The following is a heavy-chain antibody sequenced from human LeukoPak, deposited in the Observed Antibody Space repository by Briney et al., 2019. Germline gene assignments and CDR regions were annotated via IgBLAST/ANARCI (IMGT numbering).Heavy chain of an antibody. V-gene: IGHV1-2*02. D-gene: IGHD4-17*01. CDR2: INPNSGGT. Sequence: ASVKVSCKASGYTFTGYYMHWVRQAPGQGLEWMGWINPNSGGTNYAQKFQGRVTMTRDTSISTAYMELSRLRSDDTAVYYCARPYGDFPGFDPWGQGTLVTVFS. CDR3: ARPYGDFPGFDP. CDR1: GYTFTGYY. J-gene: IGHJ5*02.